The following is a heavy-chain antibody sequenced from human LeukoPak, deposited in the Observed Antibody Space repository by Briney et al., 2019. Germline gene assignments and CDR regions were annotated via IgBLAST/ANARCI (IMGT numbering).Heavy chain of an antibody. J-gene: IGHJ4*02. CDR3: ASSPAYSSSWYAIDN. V-gene: IGHV3-13*01. CDR2: IGTAGDT. D-gene: IGHD6-13*01. CDR1: GFTFTNYD. Sequence: GGSLRPSCAASGFTFTNYDMHWVRQAAGKGLEWVSAIGTAGDTYYPGSAKGRFTISRENAKNSLYLQMNSLSAGDTAVYYCASSPAYSSSWYAIDNWGQGTLVTVSS.